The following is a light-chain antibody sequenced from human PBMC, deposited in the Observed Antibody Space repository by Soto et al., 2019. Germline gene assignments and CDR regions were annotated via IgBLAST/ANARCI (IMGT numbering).Light chain of an antibody. CDR1: SSDVGGYDY. J-gene: IGLJ2*01. CDR3: SSYTSSSTVGV. CDR2: EVS. Sequence: QSALTQPASVSGSPGQSITISCTGNSSDVGGYDYVSWYQQHPGKAPKLMIYEVSHRPAGVSTRLSGSKSGNATSLTISGRQAEDEADYYCSSYTSSSTVGVFGGGTKLTVL. V-gene: IGLV2-14*01.